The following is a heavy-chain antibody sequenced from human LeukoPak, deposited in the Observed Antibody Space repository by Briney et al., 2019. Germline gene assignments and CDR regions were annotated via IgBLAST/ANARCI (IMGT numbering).Heavy chain of an antibody. CDR1: GFTFNHYA. V-gene: IGHV3-43*02. J-gene: IGHJ4*02. Sequence: PGGSLKLSCAASGFTFNHYAMHWVRQAPGKGLEWVSLISGDGYSTYYADSVKGRFTISRDNSKNSQYLQMNSLRTEDTALYYCAKGDIVVVTAIPDYWGQGTLVTVSS. CDR2: ISGDGYST. D-gene: IGHD2-21*02. CDR3: AKGDIVVVTAIPDY.